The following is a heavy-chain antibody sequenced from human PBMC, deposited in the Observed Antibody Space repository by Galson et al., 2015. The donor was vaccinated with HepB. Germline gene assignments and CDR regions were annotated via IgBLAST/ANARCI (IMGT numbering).Heavy chain of an antibody. J-gene: IGHJ3*02. D-gene: IGHD6-13*01. CDR2: FDPEDGET. Sequence: SVKVSCKVSGYTLTELSMHWVRQAPGKGLEWMGGFDPEDGETIYAQKFQGRVTMTEDTSTDTAYMELSSLRSEDTAVYYCARATYSSSWSHDAFDIWGQGTMVTVSS. CDR1: GYTLTELS. CDR3: ARATYSSSWSHDAFDI. V-gene: IGHV1-24*01.